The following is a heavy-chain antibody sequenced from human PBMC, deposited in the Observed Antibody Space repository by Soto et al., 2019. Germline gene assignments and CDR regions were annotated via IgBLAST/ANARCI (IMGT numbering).Heavy chain of an antibody. D-gene: IGHD3-16*01. CDR2: ISTYNGNT. Sequence: ASVKVSCKASGYTFTTYDISWVRQAPGQGLEWMGRISTYNGNTNYPQSLQGRLTLTTDTFTSTAYVELRSLTSEDTAVYYCATWLRRMASIGNYYYGMDVWGQGTAVTVSS. CDR1: GYTFTTYD. CDR3: ATWLRRMASIGNYYYGMDV. J-gene: IGHJ6*02. V-gene: IGHV1-18*01.